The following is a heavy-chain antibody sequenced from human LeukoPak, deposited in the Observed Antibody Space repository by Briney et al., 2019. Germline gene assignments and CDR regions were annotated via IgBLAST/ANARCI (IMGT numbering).Heavy chain of an antibody. V-gene: IGHV3-9*01. D-gene: IGHD1-26*01. J-gene: IGHJ4*02. Sequence: GGSLRLSCAASGFTFDDYAMHWVRQAPGKGLEWVSGISWNSGSIGYADSVKGRFTISRDNAKNSLYLQMNSLRAEDTALYYCAKADEASIVGAIGYWGQGTLVTVSS. CDR1: GFTFDDYA. CDR3: AKADEASIVGAIGY. CDR2: ISWNSGSI.